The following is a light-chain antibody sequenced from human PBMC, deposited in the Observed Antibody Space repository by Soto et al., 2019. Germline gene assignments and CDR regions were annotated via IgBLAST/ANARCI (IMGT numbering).Light chain of an antibody. CDR1: SSNIESNT. J-gene: IGLJ3*02. Sequence: QPVLTQAPSASGTPGQTVTISCSGSSSNIESNTVNWYQQLPGTAPKLLIYNNNQRPSGVPVRFSGSKSGTSASLAISGLQSEDEADYFCAAWDDTLSGSWVFGGGTKVTVL. CDR2: NNN. V-gene: IGLV1-44*01. CDR3: AAWDDTLSGSWV.